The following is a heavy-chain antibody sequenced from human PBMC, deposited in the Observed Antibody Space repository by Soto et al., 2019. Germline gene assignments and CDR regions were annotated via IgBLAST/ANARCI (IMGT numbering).Heavy chain of an antibody. CDR3: ARTSGYLPRTFDY. V-gene: IGHV4-59*01. J-gene: IGHJ4*02. Sequence: SETLSLTCTFSGGSISSYYWSWIRQPPGKGLEWIGYIYYSGSTNYNPSLKSRVTISVDTSKNQFSLKLSSVTAADTAVYYCARTSGYLPRTFDYWGQGTLVTVSS. CDR2: IYYSGST. D-gene: IGHD3-3*01. CDR1: GGSISSYY.